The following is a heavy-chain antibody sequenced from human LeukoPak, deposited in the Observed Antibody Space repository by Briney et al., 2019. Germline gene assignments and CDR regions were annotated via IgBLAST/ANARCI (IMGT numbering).Heavy chain of an antibody. CDR1: GFTFSSYG. V-gene: IGHV3-33*01. Sequence: GGSLRFSCAASGFTFSSYGMHWVRQAPGKGLEWVAVIWYDGSNKYYADSVKGRFTISRDNSKNTLYLQMNSLRAEDTAVYYCARDLSLWFGTLGNWFDPWGQGTLVTVSS. CDR3: ARDLSLWFGTLGNWFDP. D-gene: IGHD3-10*01. J-gene: IGHJ5*02. CDR2: IWYDGSNK.